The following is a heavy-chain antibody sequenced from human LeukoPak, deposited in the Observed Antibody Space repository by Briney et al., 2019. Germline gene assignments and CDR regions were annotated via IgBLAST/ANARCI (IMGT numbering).Heavy chain of an antibody. CDR2: ISYDGSNK. V-gene: IGHV3-30*03. D-gene: IGHD1-14*01. CDR3: ARTGGLYYYYYMDV. J-gene: IGHJ6*03. Sequence: GGSLRLSCAASGFTFSSYGMHWVRQAPGKGLEWVAVISYDGSNKYYADSVKGRFTISRDNSKNTLYLQMNSLRAEDTAVYYCARTGGLYYYYYMDVWGKGTTVTVSS. CDR1: GFTFSSYG.